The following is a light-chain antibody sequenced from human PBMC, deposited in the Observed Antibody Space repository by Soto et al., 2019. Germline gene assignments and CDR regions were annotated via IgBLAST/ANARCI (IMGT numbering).Light chain of an antibody. Sequence: ETVMTQSPVTLSVXXXXXXXXXXRASQRVSNHFAWYQQKPGQAPRLLIYAASTRAAGVPARFSGSGSGTEFTLTISSLQPEDVATYYCQKYNSAPTFGQGTRLENK. CDR1: QRVSNH. V-gene: IGKV3-15*01. J-gene: IGKJ5*01. CDR2: AAS. CDR3: QKYNSAPT.